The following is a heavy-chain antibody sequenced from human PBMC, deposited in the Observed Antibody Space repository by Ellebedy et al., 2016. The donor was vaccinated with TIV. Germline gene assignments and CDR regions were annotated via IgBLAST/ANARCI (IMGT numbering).Heavy chain of an antibody. CDR3: ARLGLPRYFDWLRIMPFDY. CDR1: GGSISSYY. Sequence: SETLSLSXTVSGGSISSYYWSWIRQPAGKGLEWIGRIYTSGSTNYNPSLKSRVTMSVDTSKNQFSLKLSSVTAADTAVYYCARLGLPRYFDWLRIMPFDYWGQGTLVTVSS. CDR2: IYTSGST. J-gene: IGHJ4*02. D-gene: IGHD3-9*01. V-gene: IGHV4-4*07.